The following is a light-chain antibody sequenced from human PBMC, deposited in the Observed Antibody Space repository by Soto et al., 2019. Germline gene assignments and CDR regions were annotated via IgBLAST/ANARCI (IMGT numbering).Light chain of an antibody. Sequence: IQMTQSPSSVSASVGDRVTITCRASQGISSRVAWYHQKPGTPPKLLIYAASTLQSGVPSRFSGSGSGTDFTLTISSLQPEDFATYYCQQANNFPWTFGQGTKVDI. J-gene: IGKJ1*01. V-gene: IGKV1-12*01. CDR2: AAS. CDR1: QGISSR. CDR3: QQANNFPWT.